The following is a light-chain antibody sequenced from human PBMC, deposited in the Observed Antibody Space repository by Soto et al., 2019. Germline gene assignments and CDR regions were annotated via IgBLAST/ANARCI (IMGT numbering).Light chain of an antibody. CDR3: QSFDTRLSSVV. Sequence: QSVVTQPPSVSGAPGQRVTISCTGSSSNIGAGYDVHWYQQFPGRAPKLLMYGNNNRPSGVPDRFSGSKSGTSASLDITGLEADDEADSYCQSFDTRLSSVVFGGGTKVTVL. CDR1: SSNIGAGYD. CDR2: GNN. V-gene: IGLV1-40*01. J-gene: IGLJ2*01.